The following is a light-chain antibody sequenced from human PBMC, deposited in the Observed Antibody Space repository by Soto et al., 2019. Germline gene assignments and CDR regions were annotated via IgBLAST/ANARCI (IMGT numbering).Light chain of an antibody. CDR3: IQASQLMT. CDR2: QIS. CDR1: ESLVHSDGKTY. J-gene: IGKJ1*01. V-gene: IGKV2-24*01. Sequence: IVLTQTPLSSAVTLGQPASFSCESSESLVHSDGKTYLGWLHLRPGQPPRLLIYQISKRPPGVPDRFSGSGAGTNFTLKISRVEPEDVGIFYCIQASQLMTFGQGTKVEIK.